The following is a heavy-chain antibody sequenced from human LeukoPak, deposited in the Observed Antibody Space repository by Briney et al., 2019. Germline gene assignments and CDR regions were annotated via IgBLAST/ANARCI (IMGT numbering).Heavy chain of an antibody. Sequence: PGGSLRLSCAASGFTFSSYGMHWVRQAPGKGLEWVAVISYDGSNKYYADSVKGRFTIPRDNSKNTLYLQMNSLRAEDTAVYYCVKRYGSGSYYDHWGQGTLVTVSS. CDR2: ISYDGSNK. J-gene: IGHJ4*02. D-gene: IGHD3-10*01. V-gene: IGHV3-30*18. CDR3: VKRYGSGSYYDH. CDR1: GFTFSSYG.